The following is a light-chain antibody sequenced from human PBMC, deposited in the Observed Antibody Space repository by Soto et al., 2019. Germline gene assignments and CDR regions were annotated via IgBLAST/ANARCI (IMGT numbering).Light chain of an antibody. Sequence: VLTQSPATLSLSPGERATLSCRASPSVTNFLAWYQQKPGQAPRLLIYGAFNRATGIPARFSGSGSGTDFTLTISSLEPEDSAIYYCQQRNIWPPVTFGQGTRLENK. V-gene: IGKV3-11*01. CDR2: GAF. CDR3: QQRNIWPPVT. CDR1: PSVTNF. J-gene: IGKJ5*01.